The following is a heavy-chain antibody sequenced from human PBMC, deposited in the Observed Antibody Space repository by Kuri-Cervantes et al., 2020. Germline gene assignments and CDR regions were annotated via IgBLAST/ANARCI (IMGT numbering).Heavy chain of an antibody. CDR1: GGSFSGYY. J-gene: IGHJ5*02. D-gene: IGHD6-6*01. Sequence: GSLRLSCAVYGGSFSGYYWSWIRQPPGKGLEWIGEINHSGSTNYNPSLKSRVTISRDTSKNQFSLKLSSVTAADTAVYYCARAYSSSSYDWLDPWGQGTLVTVSS. CDR2: INHSGST. V-gene: IGHV4-34*01. CDR3: ARAYSSSSYDWLDP.